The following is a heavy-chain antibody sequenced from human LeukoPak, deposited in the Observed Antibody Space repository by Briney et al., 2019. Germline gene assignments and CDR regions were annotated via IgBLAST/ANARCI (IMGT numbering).Heavy chain of an antibody. CDR3: TRADGGWSQFNY. CDR2: VYDSGST. J-gene: IGHJ4*02. D-gene: IGHD6-19*01. Sequence: PSETLSLTCTVSGGSISDYHWSWIRQPPGKGLEWIGYVYDSGSTNYNPSLKSRVTISVDASKNQFSLKLTSVTAADTAVYYCTRADGGWSQFNYWGQGILVTVS. CDR1: GGSISDYH. V-gene: IGHV4-59*01.